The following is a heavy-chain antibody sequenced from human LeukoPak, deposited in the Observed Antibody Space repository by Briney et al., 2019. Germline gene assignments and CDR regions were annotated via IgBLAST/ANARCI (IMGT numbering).Heavy chain of an antibody. CDR3: AKASLLWFGESGDYFDY. CDR2: ISSSGGST. J-gene: IGHJ4*02. V-gene: IGHV3-23*01. CDR1: GFTFSSHA. Sequence: GGSLRLSCAASGFTFSSHAMSWVRQAPGKGLEWVSAISSSGGSTYYADSVKGRFTISRDNSKNTLYLQMNSLRAEDTAVYYCAKASLLWFGESGDYFDYWGQGTLVTVSS. D-gene: IGHD3-10*01.